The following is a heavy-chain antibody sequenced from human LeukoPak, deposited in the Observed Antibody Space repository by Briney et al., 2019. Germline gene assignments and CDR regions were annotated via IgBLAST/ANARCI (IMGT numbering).Heavy chain of an antibody. CDR1: GFTFSSYG. V-gene: IGHV3-20*04. J-gene: IGHJ4*02. CDR2: INWNGGST. Sequence: GGSLRLSCAASGFTFSSYGMSWVRQAPGKGLEWVSGINWNGGSTGYADSVKGRFTISRDNAKNSLYLQMNSLRAEDTALYYCARGRTSGTYYYFDYWGQGTLVTVSS. D-gene: IGHD3-10*01. CDR3: ARGRTSGTYYYFDY.